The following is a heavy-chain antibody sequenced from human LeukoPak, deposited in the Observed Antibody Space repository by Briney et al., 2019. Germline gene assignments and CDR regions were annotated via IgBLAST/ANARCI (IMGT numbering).Heavy chain of an antibody. CDR3: ARDPVVRSGYYYYYYGMDI. Sequence: PSETLSLTCTVSGGSINYYYWMWIRQPPGKGLEWIGYIYYSGGTHYNPSLKSRVTMLVDTSKNQFSLKLSSVTAADTAVYYCARDPVVRSGYYYYYYGMDIWGQGTTVTVSS. D-gene: IGHD3-3*01. V-gene: IGHV4-59*01. CDR1: GGSINYYY. J-gene: IGHJ6*02. CDR2: IYYSGGT.